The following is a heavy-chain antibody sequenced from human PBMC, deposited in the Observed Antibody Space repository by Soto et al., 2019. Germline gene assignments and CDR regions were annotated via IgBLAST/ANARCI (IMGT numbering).Heavy chain of an antibody. CDR2: ISYTGST. Sequence: SETLSLTCTVSCGSVSSGHYYWSWSRQPPGKGLEWIGYISYTGSTNYNPSLKSRVTISVDTSKNQFSLKMNSVTAADTAVYYCARSGAGSGWLGGQGTLVTVSS. CDR1: CGSVSSGHYY. D-gene: IGHD6-19*01. J-gene: IGHJ4*02. V-gene: IGHV4-61*01. CDR3: ARSGAGSGWL.